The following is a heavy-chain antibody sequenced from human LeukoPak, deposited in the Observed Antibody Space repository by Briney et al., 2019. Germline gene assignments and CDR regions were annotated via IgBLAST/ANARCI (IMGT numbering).Heavy chain of an antibody. CDR2: ISWNSGSI. J-gene: IGHJ4*02. V-gene: IGHV3-9*01. CDR1: GFTFDDYA. Sequence: PGGSLRLSCAASGFTFDDYAMHWVRQAPGKGLEWVSGISWNSGSIGYADSVKGRFTISRDNAKNSLYLQMNSLRAEDTALYYCAKDALVGATYYYFDYWGQGTLVTVSS. D-gene: IGHD1-26*01. CDR3: AKDALVGATYYYFDY.